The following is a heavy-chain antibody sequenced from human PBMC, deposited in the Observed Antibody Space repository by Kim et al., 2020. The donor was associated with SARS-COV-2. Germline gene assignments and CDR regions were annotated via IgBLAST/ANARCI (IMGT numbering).Heavy chain of an antibody. CDR2: INHSGST. CDR1: GGSFSGYY. Sequence: SETLSLTCAVYGGSFSGYYWSWIRQPPGKGLEWIGEINHSGSTNYNPSLKSRVTISVDTSKNQFSLKLSSVTAADTAVYYCARGRVTIFGGRPWYFDLWGRGTLVTVSS. J-gene: IGHJ2*01. CDR3: ARGRVTIFGGRPWYFDL. V-gene: IGHV4-34*01. D-gene: IGHD3-3*01.